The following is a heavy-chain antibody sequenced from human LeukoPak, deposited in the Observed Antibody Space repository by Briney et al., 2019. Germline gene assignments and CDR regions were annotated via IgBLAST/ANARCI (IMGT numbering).Heavy chain of an antibody. D-gene: IGHD3-10*01. CDR2: ISGSGGST. CDR1: GFTFSNYG. J-gene: IGHJ4*02. CDR3: AKNIGGLDY. V-gene: IGHV3-23*01. Sequence: QTGGSLRLSCAASGFTFSNYGMSWVRQAPGKGLEWVSAISGSGGSTYYADSVKGRFTISRDNSRNTLYLQMNSLRGEDTAVYYCAKNIGGLDYWGQGTLVTVSS.